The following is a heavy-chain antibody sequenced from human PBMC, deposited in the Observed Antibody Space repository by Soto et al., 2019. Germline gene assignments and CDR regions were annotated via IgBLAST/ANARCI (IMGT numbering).Heavy chain of an antibody. CDR3: ARGPYCTNGVCPTRYYFDY. CDR1: GGTFSSYT. J-gene: IGHJ4*02. V-gene: IGHV1-69*02. Sequence: ASVKVSCKASGGTFSSYTISWVRQAPGQGLEWMGRIIPILGIANYAQKFQGRVTITADKSTSTAYMELSSLRSEDTAVYYCARGPYCTNGVCPTRYYFDYWGQETLVTVSS. CDR2: IIPILGIA. D-gene: IGHD2-8*01.